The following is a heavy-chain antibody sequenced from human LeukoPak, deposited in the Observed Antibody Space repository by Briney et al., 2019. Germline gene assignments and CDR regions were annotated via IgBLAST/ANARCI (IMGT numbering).Heavy chain of an antibody. CDR2: INHSGST. CDR1: GGSVSSGSYY. V-gene: IGHV4-39*07. D-gene: IGHD3-9*01. J-gene: IGHJ4*02. CDR3: ARGPVLRYFDWLSDYYFDY. Sequence: SETLSLTCTVSGGSVSSGSYYWSWIRQPPGKGLEWIGEINHSGSTNYNPSLKSRVTISVDTSKNQFSLKLSSVTAADTAVYYCARGPVLRYFDWLSDYYFDYWGQGTLVTVSS.